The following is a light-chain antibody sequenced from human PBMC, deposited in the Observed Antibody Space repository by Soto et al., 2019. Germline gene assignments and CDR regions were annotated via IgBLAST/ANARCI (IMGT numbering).Light chain of an antibody. CDR1: QTIRSTY. Sequence: EIVLTQSPGTLSMSPGESATLSCRAIQTIRSTYLAWYQQKPGQAPRLLIYGAFSRAIGIPDRFSGSGSGTDFTLTISRLEPEEFAVYFCQQYGNLPRTFGQGTPVEIK. CDR3: QQYGNLPRT. V-gene: IGKV3-20*01. J-gene: IGKJ1*01. CDR2: GAF.